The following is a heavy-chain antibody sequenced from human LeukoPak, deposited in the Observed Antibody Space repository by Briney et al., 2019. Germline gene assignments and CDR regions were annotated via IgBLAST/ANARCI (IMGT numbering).Heavy chain of an antibody. CDR2: ISSSSSYI. Sequence: PGGSLRLSCAASGFTFSSYSMNWVRQAPGKGLEWVSSISSSSSYIYYADSVKGRFTISRDNAKNSLYLQMNSLRAEDTAVYYCARHTSIAASIVFDPWGQGTLVTVSS. CDR3: ARHTSIAASIVFDP. J-gene: IGHJ5*02. V-gene: IGHV3-21*01. D-gene: IGHD6-6*01. CDR1: GFTFSSYS.